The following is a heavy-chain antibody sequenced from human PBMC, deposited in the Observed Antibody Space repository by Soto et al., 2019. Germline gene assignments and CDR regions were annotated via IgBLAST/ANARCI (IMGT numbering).Heavy chain of an antibody. J-gene: IGHJ6*03. CDR1: GFSLSTSGVG. CDR3: AHRRFGEYYYYYMDV. V-gene: IGHV2-5*02. CDR2: IYWDDDK. D-gene: IGHD3-10*01. Sequence: QITLKESGPTLVKPTQPLTLTCTFSGFSLSTSGVGVGWIRQPPGKALEWLALIYWDDDKRYSPSLKSSLTITKNTSKNQVVLTMTHMDPVDTATYYCAHRRFGEYYYYYMDVWGKGTTVTVSS.